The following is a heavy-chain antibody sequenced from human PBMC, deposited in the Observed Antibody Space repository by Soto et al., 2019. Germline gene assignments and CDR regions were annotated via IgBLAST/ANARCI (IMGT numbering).Heavy chain of an antibody. Sequence: QVQLQESGPGLVRPSETLSLTCTVSGGSVSSYFWNWIRKPAGKGLEWIGRIYTSGSTNFNPSLKSRVTMSVDTSNNQFFLKLSSVTAADTAVYYCAGDLHDSDWFDPWGQGTLVTVSS. CDR2: IYTSGST. J-gene: IGHJ5*02. CDR3: AGDLHDSDWFDP. V-gene: IGHV4-4*07. D-gene: IGHD3-3*01. CDR1: GGSVSSYF.